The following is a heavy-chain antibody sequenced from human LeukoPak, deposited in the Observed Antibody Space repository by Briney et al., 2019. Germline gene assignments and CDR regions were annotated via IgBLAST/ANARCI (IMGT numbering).Heavy chain of an antibody. CDR3: EKVLDGSGYYYYFDY. D-gene: IGHD3-22*01. CDR1: GFTFSSYA. J-gene: IGHJ4*02. V-gene: IGHV3-23*01. Sequence: GGSLRLSCAASGFTFSSYAMSWVRQAPGEGVKWGSTISDSSDNTYYADSVQGRFTISRDNSKNTLYLQMNSLRGEDTAVYHCEKVLDGSGYYYYFDYWGQGTLVTVSS. CDR2: ISDSSDNT.